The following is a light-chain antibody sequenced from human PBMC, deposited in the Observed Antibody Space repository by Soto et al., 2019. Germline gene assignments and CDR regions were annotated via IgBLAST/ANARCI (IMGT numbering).Light chain of an antibody. Sequence: DVQMTQSPVSLSASVVYRVTITCRASETISTFLNWYQQKPGKAPKVLIFAASSLQSGVPSRFSGSGSGTDFALTISGLPPEDLATYYCLQSYNPPPTFGQGTKVDIK. CDR3: LQSYNPPPT. CDR1: ETISTF. CDR2: AAS. J-gene: IGKJ1*01. V-gene: IGKV1-39*01.